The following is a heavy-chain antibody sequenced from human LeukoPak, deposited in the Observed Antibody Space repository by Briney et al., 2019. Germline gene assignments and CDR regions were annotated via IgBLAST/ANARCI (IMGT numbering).Heavy chain of an antibody. CDR3: ARHPDAYYDFWSGSNFVY. CDR1: GYSFTSYW. V-gene: IGHV5-51*01. Sequence: GESLKISCKSSGYSFTSYWIGWVRQMPGKGLEWMGILYPGDSDIRYSPSFQGQVTISADKSISTAYLQWSSLKASDTAMYYCARHPDAYYDFWSGSNFVYWGQGTLVTVSS. D-gene: IGHD3-3*01. J-gene: IGHJ4*02. CDR2: LYPGDSDI.